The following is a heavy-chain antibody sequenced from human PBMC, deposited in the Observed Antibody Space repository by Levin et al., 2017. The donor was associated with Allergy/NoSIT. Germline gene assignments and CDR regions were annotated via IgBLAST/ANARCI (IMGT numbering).Heavy chain of an antibody. Sequence: GESLKISCAASGFTFSNAWMNWVRQAPGKGLEWVGRFKSEADGGTTDYAAPVRGRFTISRDGSRNTVFLQMNSLKTEDTAVYYCVRFNLAESRAYWGQGTLVTVSS. V-gene: IGHV3-15*01. CDR3: VRFNLAESRAY. J-gene: IGHJ4*02. CDR1: GFTFSNAW. CDR2: FKSEADGGTT.